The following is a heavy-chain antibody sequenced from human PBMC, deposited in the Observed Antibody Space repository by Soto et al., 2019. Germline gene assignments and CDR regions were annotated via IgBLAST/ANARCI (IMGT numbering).Heavy chain of an antibody. CDR2: IYYSGST. Sequence: QVQLQESGPGLVKPSETLSLTCTVSGGSISSYYWSWIRQPPGQGLEWVGYIYYSGSTNYNPSLKSRYTISVNTSKNQFSLKLSSVTAADTAVYYCARVRVDDFWSGYLVTLPNYYMDVWGKGTTVTVSS. CDR1: GGSISSYY. V-gene: IGHV4-59*01. CDR3: ARVRVDDFWSGYLVTLPNYYMDV. D-gene: IGHD3-3*01. J-gene: IGHJ6*03.